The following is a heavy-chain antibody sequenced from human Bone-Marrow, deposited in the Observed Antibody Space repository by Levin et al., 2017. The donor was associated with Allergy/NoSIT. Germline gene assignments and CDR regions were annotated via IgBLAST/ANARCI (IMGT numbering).Heavy chain of an antibody. D-gene: IGHD1-1*01. CDR2: ISAYNGNT. V-gene: IGHV1-18*01. Sequence: ASVKVSCKASGYTFTSYGISWVRQAPGQGLEWMGWISAYNGNTNYAQKLQGRVTMTTDTSTSTAYMELRSLRSDDTAVYYCARDGTAGRQYYYYYYGMDVWGQGTTVTVSS. J-gene: IGHJ6*02. CDR3: ARDGTAGRQYYYYYYGMDV. CDR1: GYTFTSYG.